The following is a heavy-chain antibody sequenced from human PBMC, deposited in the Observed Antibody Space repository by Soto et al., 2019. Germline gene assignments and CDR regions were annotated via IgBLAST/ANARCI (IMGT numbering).Heavy chain of an antibody. CDR2: LSGGGANT. CDR1: GFSFSTYS. Sequence: GGSLRLSCAASGFSFSTYSMAWVRQAAGKGPQWVSGLSGGGANTFYIDSVRGRFTISVDNSKNTVYLQMDSLRADDTAVYYCARWSGYADAWGQGPLVTVSS. V-gene: IGHV3-23*01. D-gene: IGHD4-17*01. J-gene: IGHJ4*02. CDR3: ARWSGYADA.